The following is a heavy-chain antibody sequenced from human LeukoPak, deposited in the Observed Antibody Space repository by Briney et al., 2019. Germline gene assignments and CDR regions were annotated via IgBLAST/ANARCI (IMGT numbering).Heavy chain of an antibody. D-gene: IGHD3-10*01. J-gene: IGHJ4*02. CDR3: ARNHMVRGVKCRWDY. Sequence: PSETLSLTCAVYVGSFSGYYWSRIRQPPGKGLEWIGEINHSGSTNYNPSLKSRVTISVDTSKNQFSLKLGYETAAGTAVYYFARNHMVRGVKCRWDYWGQGTLVTVSS. CDR2: INHSGST. V-gene: IGHV4-34*01. CDR1: VGSFSGYY.